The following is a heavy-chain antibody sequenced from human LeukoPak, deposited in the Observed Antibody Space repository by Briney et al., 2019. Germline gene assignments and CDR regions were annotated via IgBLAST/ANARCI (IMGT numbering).Heavy chain of an antibody. D-gene: IGHD3-10*01. CDR2: ISYDGSNK. V-gene: IGHV3-30*04. Sequence: GGSLRLSCAASGFTFSSYAMHCVRQAPGKGLEWVAVISYDGSNKYYADSVKGRFTISRDNAKNTLYLQMNSLRAEDTAVYYCAASLEYYYGSGSPKKTPQDYWGQGTLVTVSS. CDR3: AASLEYYYGSGSPKKTPQDY. CDR1: GFTFSSYA. J-gene: IGHJ4*02.